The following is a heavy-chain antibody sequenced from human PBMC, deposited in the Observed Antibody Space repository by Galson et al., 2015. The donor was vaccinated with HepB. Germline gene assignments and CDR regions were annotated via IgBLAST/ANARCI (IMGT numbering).Heavy chain of an antibody. CDR2: ISSNGGST. CDR1: GFTFSSYA. J-gene: IGHJ3*02. CDR3: ARELYCSSTSCYYSSSAFDI. Sequence: SLRLSCAASGFTFSSYAMHWVRQAPGKGLEYVSAISSNGGSTYYANSVKGRFTISRDNSKNTLYLQMGSLRAEDMAVYYCARELYCSSTSCYYSSSAFDIWGQGTMVTVSS. D-gene: IGHD2-2*01. V-gene: IGHV3-64*01.